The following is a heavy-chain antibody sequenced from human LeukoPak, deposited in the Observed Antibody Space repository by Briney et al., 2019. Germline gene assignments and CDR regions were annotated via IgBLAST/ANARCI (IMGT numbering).Heavy chain of an antibody. V-gene: IGHV3-74*01. D-gene: IGHD3-22*01. CDR1: GFIFSNYW. J-gene: IGHJ4*02. CDR3: ARVRGGYYSDF. CDR2: INSDGTTT. Sequence: GGSLSLSCAASGFIFSNYWMYWVRQAPGKGLLWVSRINSDGTTTTYAASVKGRFTISRDNAKNTLYLQMSSLTAEDTALYYCARVRGGYYSDFCGQGTLVTVSS.